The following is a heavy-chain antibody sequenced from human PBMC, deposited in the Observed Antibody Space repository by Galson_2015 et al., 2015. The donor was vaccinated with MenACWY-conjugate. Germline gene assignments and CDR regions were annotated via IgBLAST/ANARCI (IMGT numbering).Heavy chain of an antibody. J-gene: IGHJ5*02. CDR1: GFTFGDYY. D-gene: IGHD2-15*01. Sequence: SLRLSCAASGFTFGDYYMSWLRQTPGKGLEWLSYISGSGQTRYCADSLKGRFTISRDNAKQSLYLQMNNLRADDTAVYYCARELSLVAVGVTPGWFDTWGQGILVTVSS. V-gene: IGHV3-11*01. CDR3: ARELSLVAVGVTPGWFDT. CDR2: ISGSGQTR.